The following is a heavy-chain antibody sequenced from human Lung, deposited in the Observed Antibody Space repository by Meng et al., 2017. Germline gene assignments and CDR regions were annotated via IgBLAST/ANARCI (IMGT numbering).Heavy chain of an antibody. Sequence: GGSLRLSCAASGFTFSSYEMTWVRQAPGKGLEWVSYIGGSGSDIYYADSVKGRFTISRDNAKNSLYLQMNSLRAEDTALYYCARDLSNEGSYYYYGMDVWGQGNTVTGAS. CDR1: GFTFSSYE. D-gene: IGHD3-10*01. J-gene: IGHJ6*02. V-gene: IGHV3-48*03. CDR3: ARDLSNEGSYYYYGMDV. CDR2: IGGSGSDI.